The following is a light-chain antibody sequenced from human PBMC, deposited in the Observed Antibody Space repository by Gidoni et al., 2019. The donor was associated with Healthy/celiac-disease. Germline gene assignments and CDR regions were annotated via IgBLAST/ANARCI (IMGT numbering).Light chain of an antibody. CDR2: DAS. CDR3: QQRSNWPRYT. J-gene: IGKJ2*01. CDR1: QSVSSY. Sequence: EIVLTKSPATLSLSPGERATLSCRASQSVSSYLAWYQQKPGQAPRLLLYDASNRATGIPARFSGSGSGTDFTLTISSLEPEDFAVYYCQQRSNWPRYTFGQGTKLEIK. V-gene: IGKV3-11*01.